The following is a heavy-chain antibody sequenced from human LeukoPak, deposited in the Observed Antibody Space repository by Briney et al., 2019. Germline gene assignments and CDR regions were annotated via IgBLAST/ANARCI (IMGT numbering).Heavy chain of an antibody. CDR3: ARVPSGGNKFDP. D-gene: IGHD6-25*01. J-gene: IGHJ5*02. CDR2: MNPNSANT. V-gene: IGHV1-8*02. CDR1: GGTFSSYA. Sequence: GASVKVSCKASGGTFSSYAISWVRQAPGQGLEWMGWMNPNSANTGYAQKFQGRITMTRNTSISTAYMELSSLRSEDTAVYYCARVPSGGNKFDPWGQGTLVTVSS.